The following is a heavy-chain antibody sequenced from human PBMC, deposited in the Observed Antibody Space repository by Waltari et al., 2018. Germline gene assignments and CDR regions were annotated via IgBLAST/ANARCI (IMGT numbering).Heavy chain of an antibody. CDR2: IYHSGST. Sequence: QVQLQESGPGLVKPSETLSLTCTVSGYSISSGYYWGWIRQPPGKGLEWIGSIYHSGSTYYNPSLKSRVTISVDTSKNQFSLKLSSVTAADTAVYYCARKLSEYSSSSSDNWFDPWGQGTLVTVSS. D-gene: IGHD6-6*01. J-gene: IGHJ5*02. CDR3: ARKLSEYSSSSSDNWFDP. CDR1: GYSISSGYY. V-gene: IGHV4-38-2*02.